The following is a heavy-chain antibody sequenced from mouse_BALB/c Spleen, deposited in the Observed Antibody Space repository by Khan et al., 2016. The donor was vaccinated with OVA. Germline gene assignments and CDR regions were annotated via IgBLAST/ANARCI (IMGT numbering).Heavy chain of an antibody. J-gene: IGHJ3*01. D-gene: IGHD2-2*01. V-gene: IGHV1S81*02. CDR1: GYTFNSYY. CDR2: INPNNGDA. CDR3: TRSGYGSFAY. Sequence: QVQLKQSGAELVKPGASVKLSCKASGYTFNSYYMYWVKQRPGQGLEWIGEINPNNGDANFNEKFKNKATLTVDKSSNTAFMQLSSLKSEDSAVYYCTRSGYGSFAYWGQGTLVTVSA.